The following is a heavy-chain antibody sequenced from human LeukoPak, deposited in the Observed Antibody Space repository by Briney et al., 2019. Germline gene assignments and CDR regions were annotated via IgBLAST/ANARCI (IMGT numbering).Heavy chain of an antibody. V-gene: IGHV3-48*04. D-gene: IGHD4-17*01. CDR1: GFTFGSYS. CDR3: AKSYGDYEVFDY. CDR2: ISSSSSTI. J-gene: IGHJ4*02. Sequence: GGSLRLSCAASGFTFGSYSMNWVRQAPGKGLEWVSYISSSSSTIYYADSVKGRFTISRDNAKNSLYLQINSLRAEDTAVYYCAKSYGDYEVFDYWGQGTLVTVSS.